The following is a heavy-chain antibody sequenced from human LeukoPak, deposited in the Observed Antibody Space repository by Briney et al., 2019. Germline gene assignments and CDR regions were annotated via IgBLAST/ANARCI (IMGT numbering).Heavy chain of an antibody. J-gene: IGHJ4*02. D-gene: IGHD6-19*01. Sequence: APVKVSCKASGYTFTRYGIIWVRQAPGQGLEWMGWISAYNGNTNYAQKLQGRVTMTTDTSTSTAYMELRSLRSDDTAVYYCARGGVSSGWYGSYFDYWGQGTLVTVSS. CDR1: GYTFTRYG. V-gene: IGHV1-18*01. CDR2: ISAYNGNT. CDR3: ARGGVSSGWYGSYFDY.